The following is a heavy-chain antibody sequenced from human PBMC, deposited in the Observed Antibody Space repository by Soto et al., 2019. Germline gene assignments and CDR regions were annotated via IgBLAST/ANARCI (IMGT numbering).Heavy chain of an antibody. CDR2: IIPIFATA. Sequence: QVQLVQSGAEVKRPGSSVKVSCKASGGTFTSFGISWVRQAPGQGLEWVGGIIPIFATANYVQKFLGRVAITADESTSTAYMDLSSLRSDDTAVFYCATYGPLMSGYDSPLDYWGQGTLVTVSS. J-gene: IGHJ4*02. CDR3: ATYGPLMSGYDSPLDY. D-gene: IGHD5-12*01. V-gene: IGHV1-69*01. CDR1: GGTFTSFG.